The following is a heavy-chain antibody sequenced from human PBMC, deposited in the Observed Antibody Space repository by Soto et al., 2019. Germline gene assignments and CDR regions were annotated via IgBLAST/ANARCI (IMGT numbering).Heavy chain of an antibody. CDR3: ARGGYFDSSDAFDI. CDR2: IYHSGST. D-gene: IGHD3-22*01. J-gene: IGHJ3*02. CDR1: GGSISSSNW. V-gene: IGHV4-4*02. Sequence: SETLSLTCAVSGGSISSSNWWSWVRQPPGKGLEWIGEIYHSGSTNYNPSLKSRVTISVDKSKNQFSLKLSSVTAADTAVYYCARGGYFDSSDAFDIWGQGTMVTVSS.